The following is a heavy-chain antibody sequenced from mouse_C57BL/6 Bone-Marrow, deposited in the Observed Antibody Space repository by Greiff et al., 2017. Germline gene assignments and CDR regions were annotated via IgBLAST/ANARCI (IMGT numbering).Heavy chain of an antibody. V-gene: IGHV14-4*01. Sequence: VQLKESGAELVRPGASVKLSCTASGFNIKDDYMHWVKQRPEQGLEWIGWIDPENGDTEYASKFQGKATITADTSSNTAYLQLSSLTSEDTAVYYCTTEYDYDGFDDWGQGTTRTVSS. CDR2: IDPENGDT. J-gene: IGHJ2*01. CDR3: TTEYDYDGFDD. CDR1: GFNIKDDY. D-gene: IGHD2-4*01.